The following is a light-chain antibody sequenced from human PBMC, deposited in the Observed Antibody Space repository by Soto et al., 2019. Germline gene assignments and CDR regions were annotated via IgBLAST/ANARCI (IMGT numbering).Light chain of an antibody. CDR3: HQHGGTPET. V-gene: IGKV3-20*01. CDR1: QSVSTN. J-gene: IGKJ1*01. Sequence: NVFTHSPCTLSVSQGERATLSCRASQSVSTNLAWYQQKPGQSPRLLVFRASNRATGIPDRFSGSGSGTDFLLTISGLEPADSGTYLCHQHGGTPETFGLGTKVDI. CDR2: RAS.